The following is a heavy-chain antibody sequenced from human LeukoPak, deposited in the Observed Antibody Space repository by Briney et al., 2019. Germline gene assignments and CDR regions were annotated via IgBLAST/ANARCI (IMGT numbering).Heavy chain of an antibody. Sequence: GGSLRLSCAASGFTVHNNYMNWVRQAPGKGLEWVSVIFSGGSTYYADSVKGRFTISRDNSKNTLYLQMNSLRAEDTAMYYCVRDHREVSSVFDIWGQGTMVTVSS. CDR3: VRDHREVSSVFDI. V-gene: IGHV3-66*01. J-gene: IGHJ3*02. D-gene: IGHD5/OR15-5a*01. CDR1: GFTVHNNY. CDR2: IFSGGST.